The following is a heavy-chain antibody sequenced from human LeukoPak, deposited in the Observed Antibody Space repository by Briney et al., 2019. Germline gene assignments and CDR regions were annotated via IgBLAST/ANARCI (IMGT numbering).Heavy chain of an antibody. D-gene: IGHD6-6*01. J-gene: IGHJ4*02. CDR2: INPNSGGT. CDR3: ARGHAGRGFEQLAEMFDY. V-gene: IGHV1-2*02. CDR1: GYTFTGYY. Sequence: RASVKVSCKASGYTFTGYYMHWVRQAPGQGLEWMGWINPNSGGTNYAQKFQGRVTMTRDTSISTAYMELSRLRSDDTAVYYCARGHAGRGFEQLAEMFDYWGQGPLVTVSS.